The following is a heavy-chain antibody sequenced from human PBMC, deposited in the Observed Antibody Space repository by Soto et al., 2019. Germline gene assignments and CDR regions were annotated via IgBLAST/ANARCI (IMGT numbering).Heavy chain of an antibody. CDR1: GGSSSGYY. D-gene: IGHD1-26*01. CDR2: INHSGST. CDR3: ASPRIGRIDFDY. V-gene: IGHV4-34*01. J-gene: IGHJ4*02. Sequence: SETLSLTCAVYGGSSSGYYWSWIRQPPGKGLEWIGEINHSGSTNYNPSLKSRVTISVDTSKNQFSLKLSSVTAADTAVYYCASPRIGRIDFDYWGQGTLVTVSS.